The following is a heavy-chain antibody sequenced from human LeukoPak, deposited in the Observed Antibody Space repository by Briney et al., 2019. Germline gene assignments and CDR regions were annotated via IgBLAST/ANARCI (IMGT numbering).Heavy chain of an antibody. CDR3: ATCPVRDMATMIWAFDI. Sequence: GGSLRLSCAASGFTFGSYTMYWVRQAPGKGLDLVSAITSNGGSTYYANSVKGRFTISRDNSKNTLYLQMGSLRAEDTAVYYCATCPVRDMATMIWAFDIWGQGTMVTVSS. V-gene: IGHV3-64*01. CDR2: ITSNGGST. J-gene: IGHJ3*02. D-gene: IGHD5-24*01. CDR1: GFTFGSYT.